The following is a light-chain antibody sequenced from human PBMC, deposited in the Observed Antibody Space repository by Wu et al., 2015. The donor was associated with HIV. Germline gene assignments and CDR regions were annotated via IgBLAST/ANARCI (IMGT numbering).Light chain of an antibody. Sequence: DIQMTQSPSSLSASVGDRVTITCRASQSISSFLHWYQQRPGAAPKLLIYAASNLQSGVPSRFSGSGSGTDFTLTINRLEPEDFAVYYCQQYGSSRTWTFGQGTKVEIK. CDR2: AAS. CDR1: QSISSF. V-gene: IGKV1-39*01. CDR3: QQYGSSRTWT. J-gene: IGKJ1*01.